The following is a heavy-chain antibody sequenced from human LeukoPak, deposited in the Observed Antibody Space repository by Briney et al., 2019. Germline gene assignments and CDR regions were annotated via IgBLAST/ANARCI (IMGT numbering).Heavy chain of an antibody. J-gene: IGHJ3*02. Sequence: PGKSLRLSCAASGFTFSSYGMHWVRQTPGKGLEWVALISFDGSIEYYADSVKGRFTISRDNSKNTLYLQMNSLRAEDTAVYYCAKPYYYEKDAFDIWGQGTMVTVSS. D-gene: IGHD3-22*01. V-gene: IGHV3-30*18. CDR2: ISFDGSIE. CDR3: AKPYYYEKDAFDI. CDR1: GFTFSSYG.